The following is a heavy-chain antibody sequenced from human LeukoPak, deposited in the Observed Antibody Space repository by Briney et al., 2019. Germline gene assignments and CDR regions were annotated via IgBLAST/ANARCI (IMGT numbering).Heavy chain of an antibody. J-gene: IGHJ4*02. CDR1: GGSISSSTYY. D-gene: IGHD3-3*01. Sequence: SETLSLTCTVSGGSISSSTYYWGWIRQPPGKGLEWIGSIYYSGMTYYNPSLKSRVTISVDTSKNQFSLSLDSVTAADTAVYYCARGLASGYPPIPFDYWGQGTLVTVSS. V-gene: IGHV4-39*07. CDR3: ARGLASGYPPIPFDY. CDR2: IYYSGMT.